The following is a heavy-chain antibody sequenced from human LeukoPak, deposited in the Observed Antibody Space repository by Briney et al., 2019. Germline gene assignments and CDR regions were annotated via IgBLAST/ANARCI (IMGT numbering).Heavy chain of an antibody. Sequence: SETLSLTCTVSGGSISSYYWSWIRQPPGKGLEWIGCIYYSGYTNYKSSLKSRVTISVDTSKNQFSLKLSSVAAADTAVYYCTIPTMVRGTYYVDVWGKGTAVTVSS. V-gene: IGHV4-59*01. J-gene: IGHJ6*03. CDR3: TIPTMVRGTYYVDV. CDR2: IYYSGYT. D-gene: IGHD3-10*01. CDR1: GGSISSYY.